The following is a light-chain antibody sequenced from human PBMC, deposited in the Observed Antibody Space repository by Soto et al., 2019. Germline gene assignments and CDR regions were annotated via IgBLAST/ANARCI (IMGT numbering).Light chain of an antibody. CDR2: GAS. Sequence: EIVMTQSPATLSVSPGEGATLSCRASQSVSTNLAWYQQKPGQAPRLLIYGASTRATGVPARFSGSGSGTEFTLTISSLQSEDSAVYYCQQYNNWPLTFGGGTEVEIK. J-gene: IGKJ4*01. V-gene: IGKV3-15*01. CDR3: QQYNNWPLT. CDR1: QSVSTN.